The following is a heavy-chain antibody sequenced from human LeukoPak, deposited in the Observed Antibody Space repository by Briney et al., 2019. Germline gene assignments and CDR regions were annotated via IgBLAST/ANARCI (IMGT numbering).Heavy chain of an antibody. J-gene: IGHJ2*01. CDR1: GDSISSYY. CDR2: ISYSGST. D-gene: IGHD3-10*01. Sequence: PSETLSLTCTVSGDSISSYYWSWIRQTPEKGLEWIAYISYSGSTNYNPSLKSRVTISVDTSKTQFSLKMNSVTAADTAVYYCARLQRITMAGPDYWYFDLWGRGTLVTVSS. CDR3: ARLQRITMAGPDYWYFDL. V-gene: IGHV4-59*01.